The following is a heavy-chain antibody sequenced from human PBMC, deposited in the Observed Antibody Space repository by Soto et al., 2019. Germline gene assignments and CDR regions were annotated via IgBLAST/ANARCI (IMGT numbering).Heavy chain of an antibody. CDR3: ARRRSSWYFDC. D-gene: IGHD6-13*01. CDR1: GFTFSSYA. J-gene: IGHJ4*02. V-gene: IGHV3-23*01. Sequence: EVQLLESGGGLVQPGGSLRLSCAASGFTFSSYAMNWVRQAPGKGLEWVSVISGSGDSTYYADSVKGRFTISRDNSKNTLYLVMHRLRAEATDVYDCARRRSSWYFDCWGQGTVVTVSS. CDR2: ISGSGDST.